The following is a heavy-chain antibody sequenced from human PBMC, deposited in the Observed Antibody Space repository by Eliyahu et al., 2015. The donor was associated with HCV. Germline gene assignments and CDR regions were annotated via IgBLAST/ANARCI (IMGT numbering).Heavy chain of an antibody. Sequence: EVQLVESGGGLVKPGGSLRLSCVXXGFPFSRYTMNWVRQAPGKGLEXVSSISGSSRYIYYAESLKGRFTISRDNAKDSLYLQMNSLRAEDTAVYYCARYDSSGYLLFDKWGQGTLVTVSS. D-gene: IGHD3-22*01. V-gene: IGHV3-21*01. CDR3: ARYDSSGYLLFDK. CDR1: GFPFSRYT. CDR2: ISGSSRYI. J-gene: IGHJ4*02.